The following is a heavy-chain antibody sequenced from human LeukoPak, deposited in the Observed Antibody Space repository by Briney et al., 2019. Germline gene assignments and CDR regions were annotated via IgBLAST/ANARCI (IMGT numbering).Heavy chain of an antibody. CDR2: IRNKANNYAT. CDR3: TSYYYYDSSSPIGLVRY. Sequence: GGSLRLSCAASGFTFSDSTMHWVRQASGKGLEWVGPIRNKANNYATTYAASVQGRFTISRDDSKNTAYLQMNSLKIEDTAMYYCTSYYYYDSSSPIGLVRYWGQGTLVTVSS. CDR1: GFTFSDST. J-gene: IGHJ4*02. V-gene: IGHV3-73*01. D-gene: IGHD3-22*01.